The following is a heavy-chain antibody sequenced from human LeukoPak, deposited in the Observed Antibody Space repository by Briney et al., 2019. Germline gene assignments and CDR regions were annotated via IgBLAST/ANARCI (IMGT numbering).Heavy chain of an antibody. Sequence: PSETLFLTCAVSGYSISSGYYWGWIRQPPGKGLEWIGSIYHSGGTYYNPSLKSRVTISVDTSKNQFSLKLSSVTAADTAVYYCARHDNRCSSTSCSPNFDYWGQGTLVTVSS. CDR1: GYSISSGYY. D-gene: IGHD2-2*01. V-gene: IGHV4-38-2*01. CDR3: ARHDNRCSSTSCSPNFDY. CDR2: IYHSGGT. J-gene: IGHJ4*02.